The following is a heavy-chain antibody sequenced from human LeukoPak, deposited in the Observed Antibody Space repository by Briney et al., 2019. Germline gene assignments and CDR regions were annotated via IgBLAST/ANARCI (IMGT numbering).Heavy chain of an antibody. CDR3: ARDTPQHLKRFDY. V-gene: IGHV1-18*01. J-gene: IGHJ4*02. Sequence: ADSVKVSCKACGYTLDSIGISWVRQAPRQGLEWLGWINPYNGKTIFGEKFQGRVTMTTDTSTSTVYMELTSLRSDDTAVYFCARDTPQHLKRFDYWGQGTLVTVSS. CDR2: INPYNGKT. CDR1: GYTLDSIG.